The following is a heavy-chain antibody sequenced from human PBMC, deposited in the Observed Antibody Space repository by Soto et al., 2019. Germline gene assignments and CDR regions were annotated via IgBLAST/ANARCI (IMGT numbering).Heavy chain of an antibody. CDR1: GGSISSGDYY. CDR3: ARAPVVISRRYFDY. V-gene: IGHV4-30-4*01. D-gene: IGHD2-15*01. Sequence: SETLSLTCTVSGGSISSGDYYWSWIRQPPGKGLEWIGYIYYSGSTYYNPSLKSRVTISVDTSKNQFSLKLSPVTAADTAVYYCARAPVVISRRYFDYWGQGTLVTVSS. J-gene: IGHJ4*02. CDR2: IYYSGST.